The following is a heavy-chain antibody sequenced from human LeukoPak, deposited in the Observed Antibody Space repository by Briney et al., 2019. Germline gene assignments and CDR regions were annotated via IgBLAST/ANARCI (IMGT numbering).Heavy chain of an antibody. CDR3: ARETVDDYYDSSGYDPS. CDR2: NYTSVYT. Sequence: PSVTLSFNCTGSGVSISSGSYYWHWIRQPPGKGLDWIARNYTSVYTKYNPSLKSRITISVDTSKNQFSLKLSTVTAADTAVYCCARETVDDYYDSSGYDPSLGQGTLVTVSS. D-gene: IGHD3-22*01. V-gene: IGHV4-61*02. CDR1: GVSISSGSYY. J-gene: IGHJ5*02.